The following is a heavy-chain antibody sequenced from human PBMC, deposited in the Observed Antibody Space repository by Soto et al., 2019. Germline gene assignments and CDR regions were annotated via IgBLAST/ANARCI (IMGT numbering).Heavy chain of an antibody. CDR2: ISSTSRYI. CDR3: VRDRCHSNACYRTYAFDI. CDR1: GFNFSSYT. Sequence: GGSLRLSCAASGFNFSSYTMNWVRQAPGKGLEWVSSISSTSRYIYYVDSVKGRFSISRDDAKNSLYLQMNSLRAEDTAVYYCVRDRCHSNACYRTYAFDIWGQGTMVTVSS. D-gene: IGHD2-15*01. J-gene: IGHJ3*02. V-gene: IGHV3-21*01.